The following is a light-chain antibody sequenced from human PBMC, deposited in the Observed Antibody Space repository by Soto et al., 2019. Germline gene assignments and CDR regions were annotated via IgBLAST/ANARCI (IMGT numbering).Light chain of an antibody. CDR3: QQTYDTPIT. CDR2: AVS. J-gene: IGKJ5*01. CDR1: QAINRY. Sequence: DIQVAQSPSSLSASVGDRVTITCRTSQAINRYLHWYQQTPGRAPKLLIYAVSILHSGVPPRFRGSGVGTYFTLPINGLQPEDFTAYYCQQTYDTPITFGQGTRLEIK. V-gene: IGKV1-39*01.